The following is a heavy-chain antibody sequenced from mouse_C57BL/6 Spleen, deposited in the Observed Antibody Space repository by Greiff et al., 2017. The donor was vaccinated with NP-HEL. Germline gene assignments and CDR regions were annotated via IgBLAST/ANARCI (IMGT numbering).Heavy chain of an antibody. D-gene: IGHD2-10*02. CDR2: ISDGGSYT. CDR1: GFTFSSYA. Sequence: EVMLVESGGGLVKPGGSLKLSCAASGFTFSSYAMSWVRQTPEKRLEWVATISDGGSYTYYPDNVKGRFTISRDNAKNNLYLQMSHLKSEDTAMYYCARDREYGNLYYYDYWGQGTTLTVSS. V-gene: IGHV5-4*01. CDR3: ARDREYGNLYYYDY. J-gene: IGHJ2*01.